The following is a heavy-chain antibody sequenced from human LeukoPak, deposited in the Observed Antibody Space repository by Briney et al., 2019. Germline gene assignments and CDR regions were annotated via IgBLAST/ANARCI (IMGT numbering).Heavy chain of an antibody. CDR1: GYLFNPYF. V-gene: IGHV1-2*02. CDR3: ARSPGGNPRRAFEL. J-gene: IGHJ3*01. Sequence: APVRASCTPSGYLFNPYFLQWVRQSPGQGLEWLGWINPNTGSTNYAQKFQGRVTLTRDTSITTAYMELSSLVSDDTAVYYCARSPGGNPRRAFELWGQGTMVTVSS. D-gene: IGHD4-23*01. CDR2: INPNTGST.